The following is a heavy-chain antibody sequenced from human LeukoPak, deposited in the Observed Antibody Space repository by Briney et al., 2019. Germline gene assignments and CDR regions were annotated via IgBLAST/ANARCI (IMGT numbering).Heavy chain of an antibody. CDR2: IRSKTYGGTT. V-gene: IGHV3-49*03. Sequence: GGSLRLSCIGSGFTFGDHTMSWFRQAPGKGLEWIGFIRSKTYGGTTECAASLKDRFTISGDDSKSIAYLQMDSLKIEDTAVYYCTRGSGGAFWGQGTLITVSS. J-gene: IGHJ4*02. CDR3: TRGSGGAF. D-gene: IGHD2-15*01. CDR1: GFTFGDHT.